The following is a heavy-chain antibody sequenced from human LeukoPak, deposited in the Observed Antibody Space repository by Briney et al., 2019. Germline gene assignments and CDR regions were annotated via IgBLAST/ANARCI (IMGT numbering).Heavy chain of an antibody. CDR1: GFTFSSYA. J-gene: IGHJ5*02. CDR2: ISYDGSNK. CDR3: ARDKVAAAGIGFDP. D-gene: IGHD6-13*01. V-gene: IGHV3-30-3*01. Sequence: GGSLRLSCAASGFTFSSYAMHWFRQAPGKGLEWVAVISYDGSNKYYADSVKGRFTISRDNSKNTLYLQMNSLRAEDTAVYYCARDKVAAAGIGFDPWGQGTLVTVSS.